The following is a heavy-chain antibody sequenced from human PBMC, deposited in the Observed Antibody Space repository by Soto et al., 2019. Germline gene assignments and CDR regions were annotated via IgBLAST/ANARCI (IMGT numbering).Heavy chain of an antibody. CDR2: FDPEDGET. CDR3: ARERDYDILADYYYYGMDV. D-gene: IGHD3-9*01. V-gene: IGHV1-24*01. J-gene: IGHJ6*02. CDR1: GYTLTELS. Sequence: GASVKVSCKVSGYTLTELSMHWVRQAPGKGLEWMGGFDPEDGETIYAQKFQGRVTMTEDTSTDTAYMELSSLRSEDTAVYYCARERDYDILADYYYYGMDVWGQGTTVTVSS.